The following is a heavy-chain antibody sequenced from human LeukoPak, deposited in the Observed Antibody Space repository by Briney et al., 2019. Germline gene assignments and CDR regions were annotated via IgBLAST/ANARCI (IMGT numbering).Heavy chain of an antibody. V-gene: IGHV3-21*01. CDR3: AREAPAGFRGYNFDY. D-gene: IGHD5-12*01. Sequence: PGRSLRLSCAASGFTFSSYAMHWVRQAPGKGLEWVSSISSSSTYIYYADSVKGRFTISRDNAKNSLFLQMSSLRVEDTAIYYCAREAPAGFRGYNFDYWGQGTLITVSS. CDR1: GFTFSSYA. CDR2: ISSSSTYI. J-gene: IGHJ4*02.